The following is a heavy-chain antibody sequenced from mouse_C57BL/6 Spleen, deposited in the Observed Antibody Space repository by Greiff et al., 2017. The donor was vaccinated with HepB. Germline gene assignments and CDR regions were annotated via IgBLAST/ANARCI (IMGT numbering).Heavy chain of an antibody. CDR3: AREDGGY. J-gene: IGHJ2*01. CDR2: IWSGGST. D-gene: IGHD2-3*01. CDR1: GFSLTSYG. Sequence: VMLVESGPGLVQPSQSLSITCTFSGFSLTSYGVHWVRQSPGKGLEWLGVIWSGGSTDYNAAFISRLSISKDNSKSQVFFKMNSLQADDTAIYYCAREDGGYWGQGTTLTVSS. V-gene: IGHV2-2*01.